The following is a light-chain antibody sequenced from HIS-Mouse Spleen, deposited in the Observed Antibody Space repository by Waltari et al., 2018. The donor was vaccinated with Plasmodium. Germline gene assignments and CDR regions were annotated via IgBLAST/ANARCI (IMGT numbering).Light chain of an antibody. CDR2: STN. V-gene: IGLV8-61*01. J-gene: IGLJ2*01. Sequence: QTVVTQEPSFSVSPGGTVTLTCGLSSGSVSTSYYPRWYQQTPGQAPRTLIYSTNTRSSGVPDRFSGSILGNKAALTITGAHADDESDYYCVLYMGSGTVVFGGGTKLTVL. CDR3: VLYMGSGTVV. CDR1: SGSVSTSYY.